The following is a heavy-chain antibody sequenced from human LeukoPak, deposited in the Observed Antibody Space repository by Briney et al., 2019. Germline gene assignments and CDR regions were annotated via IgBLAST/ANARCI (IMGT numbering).Heavy chain of an antibody. CDR2: IYYSGST. V-gene: IGHV4-39*01. Sequence: SETLSLTCTVSGGSISSSSYYWGWIRQPPGQGLEWIGSIYYSGSTYYNPSLKSRVTISVDTSKNQFSLKLSSVTAADTAVYYCASFRIAVAGIRDYWGQGTLVTVSS. J-gene: IGHJ4*02. D-gene: IGHD6-19*01. CDR3: ASFRIAVAGIRDY. CDR1: GGSISSSSYY.